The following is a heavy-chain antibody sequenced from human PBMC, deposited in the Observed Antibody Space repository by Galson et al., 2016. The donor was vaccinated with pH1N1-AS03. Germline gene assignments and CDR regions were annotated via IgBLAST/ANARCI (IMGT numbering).Heavy chain of an antibody. J-gene: IGHJ3*02. D-gene: IGHD2-15*01. CDR1: GYTFSTYG. Sequence: SVKVSCKASGYTFSTYGVSWVRQAPGQGLEWMGWISGYDDDTNYAQNVTGRATMTTDKSTSTVYMELRSLRSDDTAVDYCARDRGFRPDTFDIWGQGTWVTVSS. V-gene: IGHV1-18*04. CDR3: ARDRGFRPDTFDI. CDR2: ISGYDDDT.